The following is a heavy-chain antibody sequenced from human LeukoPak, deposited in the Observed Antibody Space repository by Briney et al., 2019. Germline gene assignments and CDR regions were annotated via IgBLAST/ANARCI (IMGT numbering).Heavy chain of an antibody. CDR1: GYTFTSYG. CDR3: ARDVSKGVITTRGFDY. J-gene: IGHJ4*02. D-gene: IGHD3-22*01. CDR2: ISAYNGNT. V-gene: IGHV1-18*01. Sequence: ASVKVSCKASGYTFTSYGISWVRQAPGQGLEWMGWISAYNGNTNNAQKIQGRVTMTTDTPTSTAYMELSSLRSDYAAVYYCARDVSKGVITTRGFDYWGQGTLVTVSS.